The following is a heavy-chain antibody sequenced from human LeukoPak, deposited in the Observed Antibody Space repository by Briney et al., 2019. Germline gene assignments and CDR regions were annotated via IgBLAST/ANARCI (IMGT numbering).Heavy chain of an antibody. CDR1: GGPISSLY. Sequence: ASETLSLTCTVSGGPISSLYWSWIRQPAGKGLEWIGLIYTSGSTNYNPSLKSRVPISVEPPKNQFSLKLSSVTPADTAVYYCARVRNWFDPWGQGTLVTVSS. CDR3: ARVRNWFDP. V-gene: IGHV4-4*07. J-gene: IGHJ5*02. CDR2: IYTSGST.